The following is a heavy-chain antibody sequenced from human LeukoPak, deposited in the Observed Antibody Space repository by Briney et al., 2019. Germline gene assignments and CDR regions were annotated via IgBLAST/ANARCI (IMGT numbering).Heavy chain of an antibody. CDR1: GLTFSSYW. V-gene: IGHV3-74*01. CDR3: AREKIGCSSTSCYSYYYYMDV. J-gene: IGHJ6*03. D-gene: IGHD2-2*02. CDR2: INSDGSST. Sequence: GGSLRLSCAASGLTFSSYWMHWVRQAPGKGLVWVSRINSDGSSTSYADSVKGRFTISRDNAKNTLYLQMNSLRAEDTAVYYCAREKIGCSSTSCYSYYYYMDVWGKGTTVTISS.